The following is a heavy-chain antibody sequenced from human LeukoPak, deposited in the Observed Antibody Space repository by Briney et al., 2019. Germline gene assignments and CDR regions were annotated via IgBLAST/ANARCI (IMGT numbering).Heavy chain of an antibody. CDR1: GFTFSSYG. V-gene: IGHV3-33*01. J-gene: IGHJ4*02. CDR2: IWYDGSNK. Sequence: GGSLRLSCAASGFTFSSYGMHWVRQAPGKGLEWVAVIWYDGSNKYYADSVKGRFTISRDNSKNTLYLLMNSLRAEDTAVYYCAREAGPYDSSGYFDYWGQGTLVTVSS. CDR3: AREAGPYDSSGYFDY. D-gene: IGHD3-22*01.